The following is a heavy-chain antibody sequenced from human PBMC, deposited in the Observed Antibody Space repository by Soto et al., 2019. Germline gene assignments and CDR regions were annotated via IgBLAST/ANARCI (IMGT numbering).Heavy chain of an antibody. CDR1: GGSISSSSYY. CDR2: IHHDGST. Sequence: SETLSLTCSVSGGSISSSSYYWGWIRQPPGKGLEWIGEIHHDGSTNYNPSLKSRVTISVDKSKNQFSLKVSSVTAADTAVYYCARMNYYDTSGYPFDYWGQG. CDR3: ARMNYYDTSGYPFDY. J-gene: IGHJ4*02. D-gene: IGHD3-22*01. V-gene: IGHV4-39*07.